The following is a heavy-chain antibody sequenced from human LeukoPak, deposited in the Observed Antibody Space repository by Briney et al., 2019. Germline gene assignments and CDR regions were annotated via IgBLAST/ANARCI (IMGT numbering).Heavy chain of an antibody. V-gene: IGHV1-69*01. CDR2: IIPIFGTA. Sequence: ASVKVSCKASGGTFSSYAISWVRQAPGQGLEWMGGIIPIFGTANYAQKFQGRVTITADESTSTAYMELSSLRSGDTAVYYCARDCYGSGSYDYWGQGTLVTVSS. CDR1: GGTFSSYA. D-gene: IGHD3-10*01. CDR3: ARDCYGSGSYDY. J-gene: IGHJ4*02.